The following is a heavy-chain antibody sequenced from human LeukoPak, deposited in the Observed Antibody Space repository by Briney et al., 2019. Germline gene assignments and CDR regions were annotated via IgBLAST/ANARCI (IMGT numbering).Heavy chain of an antibody. CDR3: AKGLFGSGSYQPFDY. Sequence: PGGSLRLSCAASGFTFSSYAMSWVRQAPGKGLEWVSAISGSGGTTYYADSVKGRFTISRDNSKNTLYLQMNSLRAGDTAVYYCAKGLFGSGSYQPFDYWGQGTLVTVSS. D-gene: IGHD3-10*01. V-gene: IGHV3-23*01. J-gene: IGHJ4*02. CDR2: ISGSGGTT. CDR1: GFTFSSYA.